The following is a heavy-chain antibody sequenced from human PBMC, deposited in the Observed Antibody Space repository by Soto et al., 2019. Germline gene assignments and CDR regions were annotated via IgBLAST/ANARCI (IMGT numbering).Heavy chain of an antibody. D-gene: IGHD1-1*01. V-gene: IGHV1-69*06. J-gene: IGHJ6*02. CDR3: AAGEMPTTGAHYNSYAIDV. Sequence: SVKTACKASGPTFSSYAISWVRQAPGQGLEWMGGIIPIFGTANYAQKLQGRVTITADNSTSTAYMELSSLRSEHTAVYYRAAGEMPTTGAHYNSYAIDVWPQETTGKVSS. CDR2: IIPIFGTA. CDR1: GPTFSSYA.